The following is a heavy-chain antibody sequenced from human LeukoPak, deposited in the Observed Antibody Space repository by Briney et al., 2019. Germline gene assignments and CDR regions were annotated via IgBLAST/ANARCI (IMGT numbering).Heavy chain of an antibody. CDR1: GFTVSSNY. D-gene: IGHD4-11*01. CDR2: IYSGGTT. CDR3: ARDRDYRNWFDP. J-gene: IGHJ5*02. V-gene: IGHV3-66*01. Sequence: PGGSLRLSCAASGFTVSSNYMSWVGQAPGKGLEWVSIIYSGGTTYYADSVKGRFTISRDNSKNTLYLQMNSLRAEDTAVYYCARDRDYRNWFDPWGQGTLVTVSS.